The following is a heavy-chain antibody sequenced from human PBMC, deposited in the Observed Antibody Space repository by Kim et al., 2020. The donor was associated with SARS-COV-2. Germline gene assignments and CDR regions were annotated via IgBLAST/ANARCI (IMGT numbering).Heavy chain of an antibody. Sequence: SVKGRFTISRDKSKNTLYLQMNSLRAEDTAVYYCARGGYYYDSSGYTLSYWGQGTLVTVSS. D-gene: IGHD3-22*01. CDR3: ARGGYYYDSSGYTLSY. V-gene: IGHV3-53*01. J-gene: IGHJ4*02.